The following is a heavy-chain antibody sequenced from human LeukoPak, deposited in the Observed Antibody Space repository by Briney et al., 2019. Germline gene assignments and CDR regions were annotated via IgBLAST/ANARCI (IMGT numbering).Heavy chain of an antibody. CDR1: GYTFTSYY. CDR3: ARAYCGGDCYDYYYYGMDV. CDR2: INPSGGST. D-gene: IGHD2-21*02. V-gene: IGHV1-46*01. Sequence: VASVKVSCKASGYTFTSYYMHWVRQAPGQGLEWMGIINPSGGSTSYAQKFQGRVTITADESTSTAYMELSSLRSEDTAVYYCARAYCGGDCYDYYYYGMDVWGQGTTVTVSS. J-gene: IGHJ6*02.